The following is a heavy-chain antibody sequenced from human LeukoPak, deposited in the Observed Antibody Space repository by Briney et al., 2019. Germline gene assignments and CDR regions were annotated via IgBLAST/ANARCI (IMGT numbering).Heavy chain of an antibody. CDR3: ARASGDTVDTTTMGSY. CDR2: INQDGSKE. Sequence: GGSLRLSCAASGFTFSNYWMTWVRQAPGKGLEWVAHINQDGSKEHYMDSVKARFTISRDNAKNSLYLQMNSLRAEDTAVYYCARASGDTVDTTTMGSYWGQGTLVTVSS. V-gene: IGHV3-7*01. CDR1: GFTFSNYW. D-gene: IGHD5-18*01. J-gene: IGHJ4*02.